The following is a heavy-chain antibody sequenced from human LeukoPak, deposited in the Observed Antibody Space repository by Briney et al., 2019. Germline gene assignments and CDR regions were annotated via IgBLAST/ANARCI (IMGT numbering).Heavy chain of an antibody. D-gene: IGHD6-6*01. J-gene: IGHJ4*02. V-gene: IGHV4-59*01. Sequence: SETLSLTCTVSGGSISSYYWSWIRQPPGKGLEWIGYIYYSGNTNYNPSLKSRVTISVDTSKNQFSLKLSSVTAADTAVYYCARTKYSSSSFVYWGQGTLVTVSS. CDR3: ARTKYSSSSFVY. CDR2: IYYSGNT. CDR1: GGSISSYY.